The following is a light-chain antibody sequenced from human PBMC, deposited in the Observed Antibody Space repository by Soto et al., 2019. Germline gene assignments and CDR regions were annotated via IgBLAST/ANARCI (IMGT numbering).Light chain of an antibody. Sequence: EIVLTQSPATLSLSPGERATLSCRDSQSVSSYLAWYQQKPGQAPRLLIYDASNRATGIPARFSGSGSGTDFTLTISSREPEDFAVYYCQQRSNWPPLTFGGGTKVEIK. CDR2: DAS. CDR3: QQRSNWPPLT. J-gene: IGKJ4*01. CDR1: QSVSSY. V-gene: IGKV3-11*01.